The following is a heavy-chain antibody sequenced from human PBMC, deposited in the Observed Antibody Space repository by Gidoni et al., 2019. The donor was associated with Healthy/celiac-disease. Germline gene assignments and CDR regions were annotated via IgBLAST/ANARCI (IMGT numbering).Heavy chain of an antibody. CDR2: IWYDGSNK. CDR1: GFTFSSYG. Sequence: QVQLVESGGGVVQPGRSLSLSCAASGFTFSSYGMPWVRQAPGQGLEWVAVIWYDGSNKYYADSVKGRFTISRDNSKNTLYLQMNSLRAEDTAVYYCARPRSQTGYCSSTSCYTGLRDGMDVWGQGTTVTVSS. CDR3: ARPRSQTGYCSSTSCYTGLRDGMDV. V-gene: IGHV3-33*01. J-gene: IGHJ6*02. D-gene: IGHD2-2*02.